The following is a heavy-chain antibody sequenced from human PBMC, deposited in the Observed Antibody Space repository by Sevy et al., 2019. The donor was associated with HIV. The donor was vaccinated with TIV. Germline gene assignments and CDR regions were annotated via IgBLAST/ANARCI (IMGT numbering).Heavy chain of an antibody. CDR3: ARAFVGSSGWYGFDY. CDR2: IIPIFGTA. J-gene: IGHJ4*02. Sequence: ASVKVSCKASGGTFSSFGINWVRQAPGQGLEWLGGIIPIFGTANYAQKFQGRVTVTADESTSTAYMELNSLTSEDTAIHYCARAFVGSSGWYGFDYWGQGTLVTVSS. CDR1: GGTFSSFG. V-gene: IGHV1-69*13. D-gene: IGHD6-19*01.